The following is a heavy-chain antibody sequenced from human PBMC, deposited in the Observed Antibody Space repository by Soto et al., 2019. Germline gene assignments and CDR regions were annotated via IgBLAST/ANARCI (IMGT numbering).Heavy chain of an antibody. CDR3: ARDRGHSYGNLDY. Sequence: PGGSLRLSCAASGFTFSTYTMNWVRQAPGKGLEWVSSISSSSSYIYYADSVKGRFTISRDNAKVSLYLQMNSLRAEDTAVYYCARDRGHSYGNLDYWGQGTLVTVSS. CDR1: GFTFSTYT. D-gene: IGHD5-18*01. J-gene: IGHJ4*02. V-gene: IGHV3-21*01. CDR2: ISSSSSYI.